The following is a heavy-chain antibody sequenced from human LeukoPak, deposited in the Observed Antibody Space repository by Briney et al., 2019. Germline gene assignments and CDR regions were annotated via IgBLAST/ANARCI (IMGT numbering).Heavy chain of an antibody. CDR2: IYYSGST. J-gene: IGHJ4*02. CDR3: ARQRVYDIVTGYGNPFDY. Sequence: SETLSLTCTVCGGYISSSSYYWGWIRQPPGKGLEWIGSIYYSGSTYYNPSLKSRVTISVDTSKNQFSLKLSSVTAADTAVYYCARQRVYDIVTGYGNPFDYWGQGTQVTVSS. D-gene: IGHD3-9*01. CDR1: GGYISSSSYY. V-gene: IGHV4-39*01.